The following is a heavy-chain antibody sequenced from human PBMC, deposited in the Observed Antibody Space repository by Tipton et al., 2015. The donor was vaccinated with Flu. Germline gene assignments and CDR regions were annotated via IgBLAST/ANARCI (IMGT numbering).Heavy chain of an antibody. CDR2: IYYSGST. CDR1: GGSISSGDYY. Sequence: GLVKPSETLSLTCTVSGGSISSGDYYWSWIRQPPGKGLEWIGYIYYSGSTYYNPSLKSRVTISVDTSKNQFSLKLSSVTAADTAVYYCAREWVGGDSSDKDDAFDIWGQGTMVTVSS. D-gene: IGHD3-22*01. J-gene: IGHJ3*02. CDR3: AREWVGGDSSDKDDAFDI. V-gene: IGHV4-30-4*01.